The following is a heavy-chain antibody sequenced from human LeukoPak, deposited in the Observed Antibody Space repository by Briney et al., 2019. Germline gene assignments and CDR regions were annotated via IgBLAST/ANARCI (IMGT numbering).Heavy chain of an antibody. CDR2: IYTSEGT. Sequence: SETLSLTCTVTGGSISSYYWSWIRQPAGKGLEWIGRIYTSEGTNYNPSLKSRVTMSVDTSKNQFSLRLSSVTAADTAVYYCARDATFYYDSAGTNWFDPWGQGTLVTVSS. D-gene: IGHD3-22*01. V-gene: IGHV4-4*07. CDR1: GGSISSYY. CDR3: ARDATFYYDSAGTNWFDP. J-gene: IGHJ5*02.